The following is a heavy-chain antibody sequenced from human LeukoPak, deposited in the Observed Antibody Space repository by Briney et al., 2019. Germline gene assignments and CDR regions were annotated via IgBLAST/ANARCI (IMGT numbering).Heavy chain of an antibody. CDR3: AREAGYIDY. Sequence: PGGSLRLSCAASGFTFSTYSMNWVRQAPGKGLEWVSYISDNSNTKYYADSVKGRFTISRDSAKNSLYLQMNSLRAEDTGVYYCAREAGYIDYWGQGTLVSVPS. D-gene: IGHD6-13*01. CDR2: ISDNSNTK. J-gene: IGHJ4*02. V-gene: IGHV3-48*01. CDR1: GFTFSTYS.